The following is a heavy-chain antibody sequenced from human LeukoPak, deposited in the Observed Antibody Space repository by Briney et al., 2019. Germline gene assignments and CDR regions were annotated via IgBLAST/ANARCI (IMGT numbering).Heavy chain of an antibody. Sequence: PSETLSLTCTVSGGSISSSSYYWGWIRQPPGKGLEWIGSIYYSGSTYYNPSLKSRVTISVDTSKNQFSLKLSSVTAADTAVYYCASPPLGDWDYYYYYMDVWGKGTTVTVSS. D-gene: IGHD3/OR15-3a*01. J-gene: IGHJ6*03. CDR1: GGSISSSSYY. CDR3: ASPPLGDWDYYYYYMDV. V-gene: IGHV4-39*07. CDR2: IYYSGST.